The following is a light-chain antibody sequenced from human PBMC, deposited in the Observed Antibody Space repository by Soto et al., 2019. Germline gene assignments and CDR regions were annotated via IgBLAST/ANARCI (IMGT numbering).Light chain of an antibody. CDR2: DVS. CDR3: SSYTSSSTYVV. J-gene: IGLJ2*01. Sequence: QSALTQPASVSGSPGQSITISCTGTSSDVGGYNYVSWYQEHPGKGPKLMIYDVSNRPSGVSNRFSGSKSGNTASLTISGLQAEDEADYYCSSYTSSSTYVVFGGGTKLTFL. CDR1: SSDVGGYNY. V-gene: IGLV2-14*01.